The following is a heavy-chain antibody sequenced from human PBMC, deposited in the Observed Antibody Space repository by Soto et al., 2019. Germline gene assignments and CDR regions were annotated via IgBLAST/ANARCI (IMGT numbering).Heavy chain of an antibody. CDR2: ITWNSGNI. Sequence: RRLSCTASGFTFDDYAMHWVRQAPGRGLEWVSGITWNSGNIAYADSVKGRFTIARDDDNNSLYLQMNSLRPEDTALYYCVKDSYADFHRVLSTAEYFFDYWGHGTLVTVSS. D-gene: IGHD2-2*01. V-gene: IGHV3-9*01. CDR1: GFTFDDYA. CDR3: VKDSYADFHRVLSTAEYFFDY. J-gene: IGHJ4*01.